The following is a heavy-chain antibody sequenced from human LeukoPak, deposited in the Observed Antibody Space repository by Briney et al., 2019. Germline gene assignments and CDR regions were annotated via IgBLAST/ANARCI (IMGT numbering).Heavy chain of an antibody. D-gene: IGHD3-22*01. CDR1: GGSISSYY. J-gene: IGHJ4*02. CDR2: IHSGGST. V-gene: IGHV4-4*08. CDR3: ARVYYDSTGYYYRTRYYFDF. Sequence: PSETLSLTCTVSGGSISSYYWSWIRQPPGKGLEWIGSIHSGGSTYSNPSLKSRVSISVDTSKNQFSLKLTSVTAADTAVYYCARVYYDSTGYYYRTRYYFDFWGQGTLVTVSS.